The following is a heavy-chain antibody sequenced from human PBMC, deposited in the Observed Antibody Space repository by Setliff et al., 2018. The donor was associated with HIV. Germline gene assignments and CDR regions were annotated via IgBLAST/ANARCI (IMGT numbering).Heavy chain of an antibody. CDR1: GGSISSHF. V-gene: IGHV4-59*11. Sequence: LSLTCTVSGGSISSHFWSWIRQPPGKGLEWIGTVSYSGSTNYNPSLKSRVTISVDTSENQFSLKLSSVTAADTAVYYCARRLGATVFYYFDYWGQGTLVTVSS. CDR3: ARRLGATVFYYFDY. CDR2: VSYSGST. J-gene: IGHJ4*02. D-gene: IGHD3-16*01.